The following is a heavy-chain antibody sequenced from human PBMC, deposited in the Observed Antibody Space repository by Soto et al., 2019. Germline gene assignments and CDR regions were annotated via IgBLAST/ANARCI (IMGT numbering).Heavy chain of an antibody. D-gene: IGHD1-7*01. CDR1: GFTFDNYA. CDR3: AKGVLTGTEIY. V-gene: IGHV3-23*01. CDR2: ISGSGGST. Sequence: LRLSCAASGFTFDNYAMSWVRQAPGKGLEWVSGISGSGGSTYYADSVKGRFTISRDNSKNTLYLQMSSLRADDTAVYYCAKGVLTGTEIYWGQGTLVTVSS. J-gene: IGHJ4*02.